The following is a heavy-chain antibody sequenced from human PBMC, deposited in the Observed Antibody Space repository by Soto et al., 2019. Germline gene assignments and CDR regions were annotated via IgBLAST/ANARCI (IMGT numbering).Heavy chain of an antibody. CDR1: GGSISSGGYY. V-gene: IGHV4-31*03. CDR2: IYYSGST. J-gene: IGHJ4*02. CDR3: ARGGIAAAAPPDY. Sequence: QVQLQESGPGLVKPSQTLSLTCTVSGGSISSGGYYWSWIRQHPGKGLEWIGYIYYSGSTYYNPSLKIRVTISVDTSKNQFSLKLRSVTAADTAVYYCARGGIAAAAPPDYWGQGTLVTVSS. D-gene: IGHD6-13*01.